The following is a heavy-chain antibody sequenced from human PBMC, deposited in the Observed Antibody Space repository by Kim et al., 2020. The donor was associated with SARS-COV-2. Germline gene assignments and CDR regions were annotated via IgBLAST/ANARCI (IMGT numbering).Heavy chain of an antibody. V-gene: IGHV1-69*01. D-gene: IGHD6-13*01. Sequence: QKFQGRVTITADESTSTAYMELSSLRSEDTAVYYCARVRIAAAPSGMDVWGQGTTVTVSS. J-gene: IGHJ6*02. CDR3: ARVRIAAAPSGMDV.